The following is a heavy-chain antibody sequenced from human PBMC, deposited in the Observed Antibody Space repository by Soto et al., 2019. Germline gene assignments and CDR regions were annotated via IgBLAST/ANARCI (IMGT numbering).Heavy chain of an antibody. V-gene: IGHV3-7*01. CDR1: GFTFSSYW. D-gene: IGHD3-22*01. Sequence: GGSLRLSCAASGFTFSSYWMSWVRQAPGKGLEWVANIKQDGSEKYYVDSVKGRFTISRDNAKNSLYLQMNSLRAEDTAVYYCAIRKYHYASSGCGMDAWGQGTTVTVSS. CDR2: IKQDGSEK. CDR3: AIRKYHYASSGCGMDA. J-gene: IGHJ6*02.